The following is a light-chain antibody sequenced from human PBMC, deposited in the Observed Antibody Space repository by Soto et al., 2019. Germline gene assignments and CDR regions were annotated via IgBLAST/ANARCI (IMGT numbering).Light chain of an antibody. CDR3: QQYNNWPET. V-gene: IGKV3-15*01. CDR1: QSVSLN. CDR2: GAS. J-gene: IGKJ1*01. Sequence: EIVMTQSPATLSVSPGERATLSCRASQSVSLNLAWYQQRPGQAPRLLIYGASTRATGIPVRFSGSGSGTEFTLTFSCLQSEDFAVFYCQQYNNWPETFGQGTKVEI.